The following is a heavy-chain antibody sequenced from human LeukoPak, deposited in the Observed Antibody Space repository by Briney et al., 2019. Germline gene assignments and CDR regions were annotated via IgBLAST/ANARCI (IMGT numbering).Heavy chain of an antibody. V-gene: IGHV5-51*01. CDR3: ARRAYCGGTSCYYFDY. D-gene: IGHD2-2*01. Sequence: GESLKISCKGSGYSFTSYWIGWVRQMPGKGLEWMGIIYPGDSDTRYSPSFQGQVTISADESISTAYLQWSSLKASDTAMYYCARRAYCGGTSCYYFDYWGLGTLVTVSS. CDR2: IYPGDSDT. CDR1: GYSFTSYW. J-gene: IGHJ4*02.